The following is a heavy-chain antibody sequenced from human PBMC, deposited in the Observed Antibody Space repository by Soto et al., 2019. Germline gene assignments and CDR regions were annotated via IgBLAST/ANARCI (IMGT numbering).Heavy chain of an antibody. CDR3: ARGRYCLTGRCFPNWFDS. Sequence: SETLSLTCTVSGGSISSGGYYWSWIRQHPGKGLEWIGYIYYSGSTYYNPSLKSRVTISVDTSKNQFSLKLSSVTAADTAVYFCARGRYCLTGRCFPNWFDSWGQGTLVTVSS. V-gene: IGHV4-30-4*08. J-gene: IGHJ5*01. CDR2: IYYSGST. D-gene: IGHD2-15*01. CDR1: GGSISSGGYY.